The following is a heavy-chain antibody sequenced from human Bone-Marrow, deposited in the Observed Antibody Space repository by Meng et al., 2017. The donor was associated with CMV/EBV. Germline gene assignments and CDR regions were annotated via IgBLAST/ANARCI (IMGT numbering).Heavy chain of an antibody. Sequence: SEPLSLTCAVYGGSFSGYYWSWIRQPPGKGLEWIGEINHSGSTNYNPSLKSRVTISVDTSKNQFSLKLSSVTAADTAVYYCARDAGSGCSGSYYGPNTGMDVWGQGTTVTVSS. V-gene: IGHV4-34*01. CDR3: ARDAGSGCSGSYYGPNTGMDV. CDR2: INHSGST. D-gene: IGHD3-10*02. CDR1: GGSFSGYY. J-gene: IGHJ6*02.